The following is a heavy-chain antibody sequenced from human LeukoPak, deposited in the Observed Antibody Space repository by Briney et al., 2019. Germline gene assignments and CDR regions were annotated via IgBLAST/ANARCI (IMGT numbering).Heavy chain of an antibody. Sequence: GGSLRLSCAASGFTFSSYAMHWVRQAPGKGLEWVAVISYDGSNKYYADSVKGRFTISRDNSKNTLYLQMNSLRAEDTAVYYCARDWSSKYPYYYGMDVWGQGTLVTVSS. CDR3: ARDWSSKYPYYYGMDV. CDR1: GFTFSSYA. V-gene: IGHV3-30-3*01. J-gene: IGHJ6*02. CDR2: ISYDGSNK. D-gene: IGHD4-11*01.